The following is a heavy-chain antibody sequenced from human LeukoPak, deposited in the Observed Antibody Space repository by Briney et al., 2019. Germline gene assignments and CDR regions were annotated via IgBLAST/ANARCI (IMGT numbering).Heavy chain of an antibody. Sequence: QPGGSLRLSCAASGFTFSSYAMSWVRQAPGKGLEWVSAITDSGGDTYYADSVKGRFTISRDNSKNTLYLQTNSLRPDDTAVYYCVKGSRSSRPYYFDYWGQGTLVTVSS. V-gene: IGHV3-23*01. D-gene: IGHD6-6*01. CDR3: VKGSRSSRPYYFDY. J-gene: IGHJ4*02. CDR2: ITDSGGDT. CDR1: GFTFSSYA.